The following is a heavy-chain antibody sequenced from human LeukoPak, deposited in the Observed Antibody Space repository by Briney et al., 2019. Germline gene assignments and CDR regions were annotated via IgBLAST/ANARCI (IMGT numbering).Heavy chain of an antibody. Sequence: SETLSLTCTVSGGSINSGGYYWSWIRQPPGKGLEWIGSIYYSGNTYYNPSLKSRVTISVDTSKNQFSLKLSSVTAADTAVYYCARHEGSGWYFDYWGQGTLVTVSS. D-gene: IGHD6-19*01. V-gene: IGHV4-39*01. J-gene: IGHJ4*02. CDR3: ARHEGSGWYFDY. CDR1: GGSINSGGYY. CDR2: IYYSGNT.